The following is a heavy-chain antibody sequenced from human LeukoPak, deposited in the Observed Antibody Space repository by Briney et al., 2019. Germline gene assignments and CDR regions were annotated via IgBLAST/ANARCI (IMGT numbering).Heavy chain of an antibody. CDR2: ISGSGGST. CDR1: GFTFSSYA. Sequence: SGGSLRLSCAASGFTFSSYAMSWVRQAPGKGLEWVSAISGSGGSTYYADSVKGRFTISRDNSKNTLYLQMNSLRAEDTAVYYCARGRKYTSGYRVTELGSGYSDYWGQGTLVTVSS. D-gene: IGHD5-18*01. CDR3: ARGRKYTSGYRVTELGSGYSDY. V-gene: IGHV3-23*01. J-gene: IGHJ4*02.